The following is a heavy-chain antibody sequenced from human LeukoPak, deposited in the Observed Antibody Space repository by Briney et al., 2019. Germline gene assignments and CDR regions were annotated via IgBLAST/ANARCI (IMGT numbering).Heavy chain of an antibody. J-gene: IGHJ6*03. V-gene: IGHV3-66*01. CDR3: AKGAGYCSSTSCYAPYYYYYMDV. Sequence: GSLRLSCAASGFTVSSNYMSWVRQAPGKGLEWVSVIYSGGSTYYADSVKGRFTISRDNSKNTLYLQMNSLRAEDTAVYYCAKGAGYCSSTSCYAPYYYYYMDVWGKGTTVTVSS. CDR1: GFTVSSNY. CDR2: IYSGGST. D-gene: IGHD2-2*01.